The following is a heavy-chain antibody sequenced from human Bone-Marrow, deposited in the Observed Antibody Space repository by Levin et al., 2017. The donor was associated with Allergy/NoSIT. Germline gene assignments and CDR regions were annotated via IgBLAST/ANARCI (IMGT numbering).Heavy chain of an antibody. CDR2: ISGSGGSI. J-gene: IGHJ4*02. Sequence: RTGGSLRLSCAASGFTFSSYAMSWVRQAPGKGLEWVSGISGSGGSIYYADSVRGRFTISRDNSKNTLYLQMNSLRAEDTAVYYCAKDTPALSAGPYFDYWGQGTLVTVSS. D-gene: IGHD2-2*01. CDR3: AKDTPALSAGPYFDY. V-gene: IGHV3-23*01. CDR1: GFTFSSYA.